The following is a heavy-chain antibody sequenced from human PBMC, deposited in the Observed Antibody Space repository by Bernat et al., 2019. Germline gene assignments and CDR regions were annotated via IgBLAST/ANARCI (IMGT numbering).Heavy chain of an antibody. Sequence: EVQLVESGGGLVKPGGSLRLSCAASGFTFSSYSMNWVRQAPGKGLEWVSSISSSSSYIYYADSVKGLFTISRDNAKNSLYLQMNSLRAEDTAVYYCARDPTNYYYYYGMDVWGQGTTVTVSS. CDR2: ISSSSSYI. CDR1: GFTFSSYS. J-gene: IGHJ6*02. CDR3: ARDPTNYYYYYGMDV. V-gene: IGHV3-21*01.